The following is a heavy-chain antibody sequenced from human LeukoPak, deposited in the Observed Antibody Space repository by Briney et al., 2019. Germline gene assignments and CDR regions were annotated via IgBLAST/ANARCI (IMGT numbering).Heavy chain of an antibody. J-gene: IGHJ5*02. CDR3: TKERGGGGRRINLMVGGYGP. CDR2: TSYHGRDK. D-gene: IGHD3-22*01. CDR1: GFTFSGFA. Sequence: GGSLRLSCAGSGFTFSGFAMHWVRQAPGKGLEWVAATSYHGRDKYYADAVSGRFTISRDNSKNTLHLEMNSLRTDDTAVYYCTKERGGGGRRINLMVGGYGPWGQGTQVTVSS. V-gene: IGHV3-30*04.